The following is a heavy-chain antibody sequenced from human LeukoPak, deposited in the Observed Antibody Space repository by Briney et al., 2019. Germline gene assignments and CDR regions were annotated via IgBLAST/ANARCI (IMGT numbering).Heavy chain of an antibody. CDR2: IIPILGIA. Sequence: VASVKVSCKASGGTFSSYAISWVRQAPGQGLEWMGRIIPILGIANYAQKFQGRVTITADKSTSTAYMELSSLRSEDTAVYYCARAETTVVTKLRLDYWGQGTLVTVSS. CDR1: GGTFSSYA. J-gene: IGHJ4*02. V-gene: IGHV1-69*04. CDR3: ARAETTVVTKLRLDY. D-gene: IGHD4-23*01.